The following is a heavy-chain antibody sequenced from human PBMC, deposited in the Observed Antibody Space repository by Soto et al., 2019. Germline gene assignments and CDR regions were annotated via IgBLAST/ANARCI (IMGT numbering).Heavy chain of an antibody. CDR2: IVNDGSEQ. D-gene: IGHD4-17*01. Sequence: QVQLVESGGGVVRPGRSLRLSCAATGFSFSTHGMHWVRQAPGKGLEWVAVIVNDGSEQDYSDSVKGPFTISRDNSKNTLYLQMNNLRAEDTAVYYCARDDNYADNGLDHGGQGILVTFSS. CDR3: ARDDNYADNGLDH. CDR1: GFSFSTHG. J-gene: IGHJ4*02. V-gene: IGHV3-33*01.